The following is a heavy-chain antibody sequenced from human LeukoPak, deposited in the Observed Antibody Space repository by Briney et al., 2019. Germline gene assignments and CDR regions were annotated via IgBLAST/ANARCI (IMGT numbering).Heavy chain of an antibody. CDR1: GGSISSYY. J-gene: IGHJ4*02. CDR3: ARHTDIAALSSLNY. D-gene: IGHD6-13*01. CDR2: SYYSGST. V-gene: IGHV4-59*08. Sequence: PSETLSLTCTVTGGSISSYYRSWIRQTPGKGLEWIGDSYYSGSTNYNPSLKSRVTISVDTSKNQFSLKLSSVTAADTAVYYCARHTDIAALSSLNYWGQGTLVTVSS.